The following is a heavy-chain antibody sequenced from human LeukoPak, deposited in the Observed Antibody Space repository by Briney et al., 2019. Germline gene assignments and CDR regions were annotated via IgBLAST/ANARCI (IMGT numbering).Heavy chain of an antibody. CDR2: IYYSGST. D-gene: IGHD3-22*01. Sequence: PSGTLSLTCTVSGGSISSYYWSWIRQPPGKGLEWIGYIYYSGSTNYNPSLKSRVTISVDTSKNQFSLKLSSVTAADTAVYYCARRESSGYYEGDWFDPWGQGTLVTVSS. CDR3: ARRESSGYYEGDWFDP. CDR1: GGSISSYY. V-gene: IGHV4-59*01. J-gene: IGHJ5*02.